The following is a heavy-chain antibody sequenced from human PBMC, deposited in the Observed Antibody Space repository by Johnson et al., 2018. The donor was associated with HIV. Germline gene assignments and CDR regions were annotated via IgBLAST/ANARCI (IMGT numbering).Heavy chain of an antibody. CDR3: AKVGGGGFDI. D-gene: IGHD2-15*01. CDR1: GFTFSSYA. V-gene: IGHV3-23*04. CDR2: ISGSGGDT. J-gene: IGHJ3*02. Sequence: VQLVESGGGLVQPGGSLRLSCAASGFTFSSYAMSWDRQAPGKGLEWVSAISGSGGDTYYADSVKGRFTISRDNSKNTLYLQMNGLRADDTAVYYCAKVGGGGFDIWGQGTMVTVCS.